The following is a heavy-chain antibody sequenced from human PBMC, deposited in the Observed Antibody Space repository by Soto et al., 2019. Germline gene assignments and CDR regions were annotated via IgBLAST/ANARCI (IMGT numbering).Heavy chain of an antibody. Sequence: PGGSLRLSCAASGFTFSSYGMHRVRQAPGKGLEWVAVISYDGSNKYYADSVKGRFTISRDNSKNTLYLQMNSLRAEDTAVYYCARGPSSLTRFDYWGQGTLVTVSS. D-gene: IGHD2-2*01. CDR1: GFTFSSYG. CDR2: ISYDGSNK. J-gene: IGHJ4*02. V-gene: IGHV3-30*19. CDR3: ARGPSSLTRFDY.